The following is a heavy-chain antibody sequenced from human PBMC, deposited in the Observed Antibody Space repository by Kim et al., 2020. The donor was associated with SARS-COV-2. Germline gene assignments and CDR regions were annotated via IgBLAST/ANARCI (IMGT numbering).Heavy chain of an antibody. CDR2: ISYDGSNK. V-gene: IGHV3-30*18. CDR3: AKDSGMDV. J-gene: IGHJ6*02. CDR1: GFTFSSYG. Sequence: GGSLRLSCAASGFTFSSYGMHWVRQAPGKGLEWVAVISYDGSNKYYADSVKGRFTISRDNSKNTLYLQMNSLRAEDTAVYYCAKDSGMDVWGQGTTVTVSS.